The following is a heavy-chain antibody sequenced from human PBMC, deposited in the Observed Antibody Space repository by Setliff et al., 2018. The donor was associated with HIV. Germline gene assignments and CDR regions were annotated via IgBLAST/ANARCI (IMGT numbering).Heavy chain of an antibody. CDR1: GFTVSSNY. V-gene: IGHV3-53*01. D-gene: IGHD3-10*01. Sequence: GGSLRLSCAASGFTVSSNYMNWVRQAPGKGLEWVSIIYSGGTTYYADSVKGRFTISRDNSKNTLYLQMNSLRAEDSAVYYCAKTPLALVRGAQPYFDYWGQGTLVTVSS. J-gene: IGHJ4*02. CDR2: IYSGGTT. CDR3: AKTPLALVRGAQPYFDY.